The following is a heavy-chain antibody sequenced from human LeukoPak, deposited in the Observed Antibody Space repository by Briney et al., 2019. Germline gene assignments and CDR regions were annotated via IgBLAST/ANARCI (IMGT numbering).Heavy chain of an antibody. CDR3: ARVLAVAGSNWFDP. CDR1: GYTFISYG. CDR2: ISAYNVNT. Sequence: GASVKVSCTASGYTFISYGITWVRQAPGQGLEWMGWISAYNVNTDYAQNLQGRITMTKDTSTSTAYMELRNLRSDDTAVYFCARVLAVAGSNWFDPWGQGTLVTVSS. V-gene: IGHV1-18*01. D-gene: IGHD6-19*01. J-gene: IGHJ5*02.